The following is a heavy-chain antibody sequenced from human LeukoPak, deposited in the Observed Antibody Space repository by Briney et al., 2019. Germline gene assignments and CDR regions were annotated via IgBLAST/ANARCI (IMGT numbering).Heavy chain of an antibody. V-gene: IGHV3-64D*09. Sequence: GGSLRLSCSASVFTFSSYAMHWVRQAPGKGLEYVSAISSNGGSTYYADSVKGRFTISRDNSKNTLYLQMSSLRAEDTAVYYCVKDRYDFWSGYYGYFDYWGQGTLVTVSS. CDR3: VKDRYDFWSGYYGYFDY. D-gene: IGHD3-3*01. CDR1: VFTFSSYA. CDR2: ISSNGGST. J-gene: IGHJ4*02.